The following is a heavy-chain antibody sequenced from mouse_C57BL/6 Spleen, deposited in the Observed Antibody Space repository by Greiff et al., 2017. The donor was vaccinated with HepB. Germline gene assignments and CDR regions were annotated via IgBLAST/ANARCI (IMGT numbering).Heavy chain of an antibody. CDR2: IHPNSGST. D-gene: IGHD1-1*01. Sequence: QVQLQQPGAELVKPGASVKLSCKASGYTFTSYWMHWVKQRPGQGLEWIGMIHPNSGSTNYNEKFKSKATLTVDKSSSTAYMQLSSLTSEDSAVYYCARKGRYDYAMDYGGQGTSVTVSS. J-gene: IGHJ4*01. CDR3: ARKGRYDYAMDY. V-gene: IGHV1-64*01. CDR1: GYTFTSYW.